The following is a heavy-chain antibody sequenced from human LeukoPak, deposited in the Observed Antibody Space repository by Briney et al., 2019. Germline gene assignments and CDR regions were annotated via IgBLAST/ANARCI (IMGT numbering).Heavy chain of an antibody. CDR2: ICGSSNST. J-gene: IGHJ4*02. Sequence: GGSLRLSCAASGFTFDDYAMHWVRQAPGKGLEWVSVICGSSNSTYYVDSVKGRFTISRDNSKSTLYLQMNSLRAEDTAVYYCAKCSGASCYAHGDYWGQGSLVTVSS. CDR3: AKCSGASCYAHGDY. D-gene: IGHD2-2*01. V-gene: IGHV3-23*01. CDR1: GFTFDDYA.